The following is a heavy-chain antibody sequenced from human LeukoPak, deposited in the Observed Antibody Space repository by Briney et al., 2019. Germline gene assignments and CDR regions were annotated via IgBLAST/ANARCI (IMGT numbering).Heavy chain of an antibody. D-gene: IGHD3-22*01. Sequence: SETLSLTCSVSGYSISSGYDWGWIRQPPGKGLEWIGSMYHSGSTKYNPSLRSRVTISVDTSKNQFFLKLSYVTAADTAVYYCARSGYYDSSGYFDYWDQGTLVTVSS. CDR1: GYSISSGYD. CDR3: ARSGYYDSSGYFDY. CDR2: MYHSGST. V-gene: IGHV4-38-2*02. J-gene: IGHJ4*02.